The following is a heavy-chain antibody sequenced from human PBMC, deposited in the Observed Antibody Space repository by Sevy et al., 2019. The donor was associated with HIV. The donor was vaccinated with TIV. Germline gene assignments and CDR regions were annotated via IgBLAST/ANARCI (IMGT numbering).Heavy chain of an antibody. CDR2: INEDGAVK. V-gene: IGHV3-7*01. CDR1: GFRFSNFW. CDR3: AKIGRRGWDFDS. D-gene: IGHD6-19*01. Sequence: GGSLRLSCAASGFRFSNFWMSWVRQAPGKGLEWVANINEDGAVKYYADSVKGRFIISRDTAKDSLYVQRFSLRAEDTAVYYCAKIGRRGWDFDSWGKGTRVTVSS. J-gene: IGHJ4*02.